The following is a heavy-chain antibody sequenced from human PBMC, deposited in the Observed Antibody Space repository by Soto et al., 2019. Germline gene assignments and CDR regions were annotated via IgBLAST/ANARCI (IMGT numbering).Heavy chain of an antibody. J-gene: IGHJ2*01. V-gene: IGHV1-69*12. Sequence: QVQLVQSGAEVKKPGSSVKVSCKASGGTFSNYPISWVRQAPGQGLEWMGGIIPIFGTVNYAQKFQGRVTITADESTSTAYMGLSSLRSEETAVYYCARGNHRWLQLWYFDLWGRGTLVTVSS. D-gene: IGHD5-12*01. CDR1: GGTFSNYP. CDR3: ARGNHRWLQLWYFDL. CDR2: IIPIFGTV.